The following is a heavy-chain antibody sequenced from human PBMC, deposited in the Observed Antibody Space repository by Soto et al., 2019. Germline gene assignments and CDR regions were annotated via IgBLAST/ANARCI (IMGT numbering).Heavy chain of an antibody. CDR1: GFTVSSNY. Sequence: GGSLRLSCAASGFTVSSNYMSWVRQAPGRRLEWVSVIYSGSSTYYADSVKGRFTISRDNSKNTLYLQMNSLRAEDTAVYYCARDRDRPYFDYWGQGTLVTVSS. CDR2: IYSGSST. J-gene: IGHJ4*02. CDR3: ARDRDRPYFDY. V-gene: IGHV3-53*01.